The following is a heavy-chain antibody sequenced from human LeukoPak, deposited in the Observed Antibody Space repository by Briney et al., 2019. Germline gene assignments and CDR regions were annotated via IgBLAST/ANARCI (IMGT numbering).Heavy chain of an antibody. J-gene: IGHJ4*02. V-gene: IGHV3-7*01. CDR3: ARDPGPIPGVNFDY. CDR2: INQDGSVK. D-gene: IGHD2-2*02. Sequence: GESLRLSCEVSGFTFSSHWMNWVRQPPGKGLEWVANINQDGSVKNYVDAVKGRFTISRDNAKNSLYLQMNNLGAEDTAVYYCARDPGPIPGVNFDYWGQGALVTVSP. CDR1: GFTFSSHW.